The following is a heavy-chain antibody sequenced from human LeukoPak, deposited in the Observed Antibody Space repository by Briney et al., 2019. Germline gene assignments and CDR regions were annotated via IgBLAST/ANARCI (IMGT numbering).Heavy chain of an antibody. CDR3: ARDGVRRFGELNAFDI. Sequence: PGGSLRLSCAASGFTFSSYGMHWVRQAPGKGLEWVAVIWYDGSNKYYADSVKGRFTISRDNSKNTLYLQMSSLRAEDTAVYYCARDGVRRFGELNAFDIWGQGTMVTVSS. V-gene: IGHV3-33*01. J-gene: IGHJ3*02. CDR2: IWYDGSNK. CDR1: GFTFSSYG. D-gene: IGHD3-10*01.